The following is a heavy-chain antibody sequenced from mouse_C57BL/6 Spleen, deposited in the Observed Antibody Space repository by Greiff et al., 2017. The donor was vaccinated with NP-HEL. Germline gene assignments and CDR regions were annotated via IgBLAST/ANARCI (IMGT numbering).Heavy chain of an antibody. V-gene: IGHV3-6*01. Sequence: EVQVVESGPGLVKPSQSLSLTCSVTGYSITSGYYWNWIRQFPGNKLEWMGYISYDGSNNYNPSLKNRISITRDTSKNQFFLKLNSVTTEDTATYYCARGDVYSPYFDYWGQGTTLTVSS. CDR3: ARGDVYSPYFDY. D-gene: IGHD1-3*01. J-gene: IGHJ2*01. CDR1: GYSITSGYY. CDR2: ISYDGSN.